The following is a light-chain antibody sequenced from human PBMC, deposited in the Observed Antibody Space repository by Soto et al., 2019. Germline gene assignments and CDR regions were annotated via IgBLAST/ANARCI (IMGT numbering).Light chain of an antibody. CDR1: SSNIGSNS. CDR3: AVWDESLNGFFV. V-gene: IGLV1-44*01. J-gene: IGLJ1*01. CDR2: TND. Sequence: QSVLTQPPSASGTPGQRVTISCSGSSSNIGSNSVSWYQHLPGTAPKLLIYTNDQRPSGVPDRFSGSKSGTSASLAISGLQSQDEADYYCAVWDESLNGFFVFGTGTKLTVL.